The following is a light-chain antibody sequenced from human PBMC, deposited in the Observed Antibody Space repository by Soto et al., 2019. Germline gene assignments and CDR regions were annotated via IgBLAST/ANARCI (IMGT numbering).Light chain of an antibody. Sequence: DIQMTQSPSSVSASVGDRVTITCRAXXXXXXXLGSYQQQPGNAPKLLIYAASSLQSGVPSRFSGSGSGTDFTLTISSXQPEDFATYYCQQANSFPPSFGQGTRLEIK. J-gene: IGKJ5*01. V-gene: IGKV1D-12*01. CDR3: QQANSFPPS. CDR2: AAS. CDR1: XXXXXX.